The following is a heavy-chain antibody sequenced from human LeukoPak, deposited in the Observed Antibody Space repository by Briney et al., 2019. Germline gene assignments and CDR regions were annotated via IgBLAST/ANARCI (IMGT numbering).Heavy chain of an antibody. V-gene: IGHV3-33*06. CDR3: AKACLSGYSYGCFGS. CDR1: GFNFNNYG. Sequence: PGRSLRLSCAASGFNFNNYGMLWVRQAPGKGLEGVAVVWYDVNNKYYADSVKGRFTISRDNSKNTLYLQMNSLRVEDTAVYYCAKACLSGYSYGCFGSWGQGTLVTVSS. D-gene: IGHD5-18*01. J-gene: IGHJ5*01. CDR2: VWYDVNNK.